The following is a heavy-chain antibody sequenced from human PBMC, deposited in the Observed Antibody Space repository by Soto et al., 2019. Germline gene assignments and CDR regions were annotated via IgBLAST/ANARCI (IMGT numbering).Heavy chain of an antibody. D-gene: IGHD2-2*01. V-gene: IGHV3-30*03. CDR2: ISHSGSRI. CDR1: GFTFSSYG. Sequence: QVQLVESGGGVVQPGTSLRLSCAASGFTFSSYGMHWVRQAPGKGLEWVALISHSGSRIYYADSVKGRFTISRDNPKNTVFLQMTSLRAEDTAMYYCARDRDCTSINCPANWFDPWGQGTRVTVSS. J-gene: IGHJ5*02. CDR3: ARDRDCTSINCPANWFDP.